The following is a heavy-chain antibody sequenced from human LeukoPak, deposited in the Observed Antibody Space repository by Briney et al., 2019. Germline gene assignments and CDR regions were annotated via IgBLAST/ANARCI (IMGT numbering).Heavy chain of an antibody. CDR2: IYHSGST. J-gene: IGHJ4*02. CDR3: ARSPPQNGPIDY. CDR1: GGSISSGGYY. V-gene: IGHV4-30-2*01. Sequence: SETLSLTCTVSGGSISSGGYYWSWIRQPPGKGLEWIGYIYHSGSTYYNPSLKSRVTIPVDRSKNQFSLKLSSVTAADTAVYYCARSPPQNGPIDYWGQGTLVTVSS. D-gene: IGHD1-1*01.